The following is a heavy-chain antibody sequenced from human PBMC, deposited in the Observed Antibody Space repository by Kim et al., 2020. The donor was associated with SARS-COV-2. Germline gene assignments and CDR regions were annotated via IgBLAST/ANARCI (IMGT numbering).Heavy chain of an antibody. CDR1: GGSISSYY. J-gene: IGHJ6*02. V-gene: IGHV4-59*08. Sequence: SETLSLTCTVSGGSISSYYWSWIRQPPGKGLEWIGYIYYSGSTNYNPSLKSRVTISVDTSKNQFSLKLSSVTAADTAVYYCARHNYDFWSGYSLGYYYYGTDVWGQGTTVTVSS. CDR2: IYYSGST. D-gene: IGHD3-3*01. CDR3: ARHNYDFWSGYSLGYYYYGTDV.